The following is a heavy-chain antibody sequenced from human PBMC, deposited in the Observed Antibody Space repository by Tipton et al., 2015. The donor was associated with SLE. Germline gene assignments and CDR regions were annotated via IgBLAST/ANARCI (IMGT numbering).Heavy chain of an antibody. J-gene: IGHJ6*02. CDR2: IYYSGST. CDR1: GGSISSHY. CDR3: ARQGGVVTSKYYYGMDV. Sequence: TLSLTCTVSGGSISSHYWSWIRQPPGKGLEWIGYIYYSGSTNYNPSLKSRVTISVDTSKNQFSLKLSSVTAADTAVYYCARQGGVVTSKYYYGMDVWGQGTTVTVSS. V-gene: IGHV4-59*08. D-gene: IGHD3-3*01.